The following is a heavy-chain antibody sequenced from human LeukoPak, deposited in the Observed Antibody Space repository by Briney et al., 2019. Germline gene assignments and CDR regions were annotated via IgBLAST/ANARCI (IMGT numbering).Heavy chain of an antibody. CDR2: ISGSGGST. Sequence: PGGSLRLSCAASGFTFSNYAMNWVRQAPGKGLEWVSVISGSGGSTDYADSVKGRFTISRDNSKNTVYLQMNSLRAEDTAIYFCARKAQSSSWSRFDYWGQGTLVTVSS. V-gene: IGHV3-23*01. D-gene: IGHD6-13*01. J-gene: IGHJ4*02. CDR1: GFTFSNYA. CDR3: ARKAQSSSWSRFDY.